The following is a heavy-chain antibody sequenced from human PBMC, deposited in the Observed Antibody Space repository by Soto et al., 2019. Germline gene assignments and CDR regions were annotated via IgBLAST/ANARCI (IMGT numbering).Heavy chain of an antibody. CDR3: ARDSLVTTHPFDP. D-gene: IGHD4-17*01. V-gene: IGHV3-33*01. CDR2: KWYDGSNK. J-gene: IGHJ5*02. CDR1: GFTFSSYG. Sequence: GGSLRLSCAASGFTFSSYGMHWVRQAPGKGLEWVAVKWYDGSNKYYADYVKGRITISRDNSKNTLYQQINSLRAEYTAVYYCARDSLVTTHPFDPWGQGTLVTVSS.